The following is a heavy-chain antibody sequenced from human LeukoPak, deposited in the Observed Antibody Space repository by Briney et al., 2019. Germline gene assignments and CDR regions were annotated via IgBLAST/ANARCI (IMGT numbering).Heavy chain of an antibody. J-gene: IGHJ3*01. Sequence: GGSLRLSCAASGFGFSNYNKNWVRQAPGKGLEWVASIRTSTSHIYHADLVKGRFTISRDNAKNSVYLQMSSLTIDDTAIYYCARARVLTLHDGSDVWGQGTTVIVSS. CDR1: GFGFSNYN. V-gene: IGHV3-21*01. CDR3: ARARVLTLHDGSDV. D-gene: IGHD2-21*02. CDR2: IRTSTSHI.